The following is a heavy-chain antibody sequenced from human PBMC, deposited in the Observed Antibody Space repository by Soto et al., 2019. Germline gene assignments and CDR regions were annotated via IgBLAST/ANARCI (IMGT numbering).Heavy chain of an antibody. CDR1: GVSISSGGYY. J-gene: IGHJ3*02. D-gene: IGHD2-15*01. V-gene: IGHV4-31*03. Sequence: SETLSLTCTVSGVSISSGGYYWSWIRQHPGKGLEWIGYIYYSGSTYYNPSLKSRVTISVDTSKNQFSLKLSSVTAADTAVYYCASITSCSGGSCSGAFDIWGQGTMVTVS. CDR3: ASITSCSGGSCSGAFDI. CDR2: IYYSGST.